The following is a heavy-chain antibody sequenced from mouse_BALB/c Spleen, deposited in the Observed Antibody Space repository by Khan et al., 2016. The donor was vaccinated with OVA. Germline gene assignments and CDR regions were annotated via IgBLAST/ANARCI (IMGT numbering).Heavy chain of an antibody. D-gene: IGHD2-1*01. CDR1: GFTFSDYY. V-gene: IGHV5-4*02. CDR2: ISDGGSYT. CDR3: ARGYYGNPFAY. J-gene: IGHJ3*01. Sequence: EVELVESGGGLVKPGGSLKLSCAASGFTFSDYYMYWVRQTPEKRLEWVANISDGGSYTYYPDSVKGRFTISRDDAKNNLYLQMSSLKSEDTAMYYCARGYYGNPFAYWGQGTLVTVSA.